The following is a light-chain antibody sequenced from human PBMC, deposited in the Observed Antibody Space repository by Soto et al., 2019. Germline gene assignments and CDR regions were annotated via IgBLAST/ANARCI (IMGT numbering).Light chain of an antibody. J-gene: IGLJ3*02. V-gene: IGLV4-69*01. Sequence: QPVVTQSPSASASLGASVKLTCTLSSGHSSYAIAWHQQQPEKGPRYLMMVDSDGSHVKGDGIPDRFSGSSSGAERYLTISSLQSEDEADYYCQTWGTGTWVFGGGTKLTVL. CDR1: SGHSSYA. CDR3: QTWGTGTWV. CDR2: VDSDGSH.